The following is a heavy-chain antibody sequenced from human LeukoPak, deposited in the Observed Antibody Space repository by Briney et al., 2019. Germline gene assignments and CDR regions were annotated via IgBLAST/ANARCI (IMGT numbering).Heavy chain of an antibody. CDR1: GFTFSSYE. V-gene: IGHV3-48*03. CDR2: ISSSGSTI. J-gene: IGHJ4*02. D-gene: IGHD3-3*01. CDR3: ARNYDFWSGSHPFDY. Sequence: GGSLRLSCAASGFTFSSYEMNWVRQAPGKGLEWVSYISSSGSTIYYADSVKGRFTISRGNAKNSLYLQMNSLRAEDTAVYYCARNYDFWSGSHPFDYWGQGTLVTVSS.